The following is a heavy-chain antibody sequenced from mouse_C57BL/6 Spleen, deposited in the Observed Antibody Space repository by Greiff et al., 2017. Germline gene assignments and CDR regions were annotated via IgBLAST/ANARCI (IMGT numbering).Heavy chain of an antibody. CDR1: GYAFSSSW. Sequence: VKLMESGPELVKPGASVKISCKASGYAFSSSWMNWVKQRPGKGLEWIGRIYPGDGDTTYNGKFKGKATLTADKSSSTAYMQLSSLTSEDSAVYFCARDGYYPDYWGQGTTLTVSS. J-gene: IGHJ2*01. CDR2: IYPGDGDT. CDR3: ARDGYYPDY. D-gene: IGHD2-3*01. V-gene: IGHV1-82*01.